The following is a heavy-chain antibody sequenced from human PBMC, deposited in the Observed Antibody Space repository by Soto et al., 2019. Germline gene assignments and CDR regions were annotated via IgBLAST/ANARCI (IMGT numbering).Heavy chain of an antibody. J-gene: IGHJ4*02. V-gene: IGHV1-69*05. CDR2: ITPIFSTT. Sequence: SVKVSCKASGGTFSSDVINWVRQAPGQGLEWMGGITPIFSTTKYAQKFQGRVTVTTDESASTVYLELSSLRSEDTAVYYCATGPLYASGVANYWGQGALVTVS. D-gene: IGHD3-10*01. CDR1: GGTFSSDV. CDR3: ATGPLYASGVANY.